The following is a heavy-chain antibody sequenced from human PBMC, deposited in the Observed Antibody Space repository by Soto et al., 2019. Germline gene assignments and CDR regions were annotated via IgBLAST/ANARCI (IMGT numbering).Heavy chain of an antibody. CDR1: GFSFTTYG. CDR2: IGYDGNNK. Sequence: QVQLVESGGGWVQPGRSLRLSCEATGFSFTTYGMHWVRQAPGKGLEWVAVIGYDGNNKYYADSVEGRFTISRDNSKNTVSLQMKSLRGDDTAVYYCARRGVTGIVGIFGSPLDIWGQGTVVTVSS. J-gene: IGHJ3*02. D-gene: IGHD1-1*01. V-gene: IGHV3-33*01. CDR3: ARRGVTGIVGIFGSPLDI.